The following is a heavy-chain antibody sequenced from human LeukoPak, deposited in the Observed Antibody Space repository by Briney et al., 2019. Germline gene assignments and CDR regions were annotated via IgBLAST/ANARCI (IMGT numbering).Heavy chain of an antibody. V-gene: IGHV1-18*01. CDR2: ISAYNGNT. CDR3: ARDLTGRIVVVPAAKDDY. Sequence: ASVKVSCKASGYTFTSSGISWARQAPGQGLEWMGWISAYNGNTNYAQKLQGRVTMTTDTSTSTAYIELRSLRSDDTAVYYCARDLTGRIVVVPAAKDDYWGQGTLATVPS. CDR1: GYTFTSSG. J-gene: IGHJ4*02. D-gene: IGHD2-2*01.